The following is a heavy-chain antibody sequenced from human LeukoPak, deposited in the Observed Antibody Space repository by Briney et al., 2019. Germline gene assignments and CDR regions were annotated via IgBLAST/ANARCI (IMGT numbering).Heavy chain of an antibody. Sequence: SETLSLTCTVSGGSISSTSNYWGWIRQPPGKGLEWIGYIYYSGSTNYNPSLKSRVTISVDTSKNQFSLKLSSVTAADTAVYYCARALGYCSGGSCGYYFDYWGQGTLVTVSS. CDR3: ARALGYCSGGSCGYYFDY. J-gene: IGHJ4*02. D-gene: IGHD2-15*01. CDR2: IYYSGST. V-gene: IGHV4-61*05. CDR1: GGSISSTSNY.